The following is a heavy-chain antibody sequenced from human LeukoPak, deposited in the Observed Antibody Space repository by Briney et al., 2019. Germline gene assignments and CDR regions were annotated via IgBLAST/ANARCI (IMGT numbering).Heavy chain of an antibody. CDR2: INAGNGNT. J-gene: IGHJ4*02. CDR3: AREPQLWLKGVFGC. Sequence: EASVKVSCKASGYTFTSYAMHWVRQAPGQRLEWMGWINAGNGNTKYSQKFQGRVTITRDTSASTAYMELSSLRSEDTAVYYCAREPQLWLKGVFGCWGQGTLVTVSS. V-gene: IGHV1-3*01. D-gene: IGHD5-18*01. CDR1: GYTFTSYA.